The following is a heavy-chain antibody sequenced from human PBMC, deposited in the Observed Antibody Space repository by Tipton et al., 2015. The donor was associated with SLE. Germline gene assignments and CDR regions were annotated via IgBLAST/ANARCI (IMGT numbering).Heavy chain of an antibody. V-gene: IGHV4-38-2*02. CDR1: GHSISSGYY. CDR3: ARDLGIAVAALDY. Sequence: TLSLTCNVSGHSISSGYYWDWIRQFPGKGLEWIGSFYHSGSTYYNPSPKSRVTISVDTSKNQFSLKLTSVTAADTAVYYCARDLGIAVAALDYWGQGTLVTVSS. D-gene: IGHD6-19*01. CDR2: FYHSGST. J-gene: IGHJ4*02.